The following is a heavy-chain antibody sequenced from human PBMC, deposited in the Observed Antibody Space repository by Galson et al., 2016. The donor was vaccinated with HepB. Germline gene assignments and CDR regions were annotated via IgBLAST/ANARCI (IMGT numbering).Heavy chain of an antibody. D-gene: IGHD5-18*01. J-gene: IGHJ4*02. Sequence: PALVKPTQTLTLTCTLSEFSLSTGGMRVSWIRQPPGKALEWLARIHWDDDKFYSTSLKTRLTISKDTSKNQVVLTMTNMDPVDTATYYCARHRFYSYGLDEWGQGTLVTVSS. CDR1: EFSLSTGGMR. CDR3: ARHRFYSYGLDE. CDR2: IHWDDDK. V-gene: IGHV2-70*04.